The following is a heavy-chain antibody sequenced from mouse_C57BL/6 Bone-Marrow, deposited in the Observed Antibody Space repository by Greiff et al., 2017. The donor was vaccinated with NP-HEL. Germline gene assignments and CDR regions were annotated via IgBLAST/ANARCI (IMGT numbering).Heavy chain of an antibody. V-gene: IGHV5-2*01. CDR3: ARPLYYYGSSYGFAY. Sequence: EVQGVESGGGLVQPGESLKLSCESNEYEFPSHDMSWVRKTPEKRLELVAAINSDGGSTYYPDTMERRFIISRDNTKKTLYLQMSSLRSEDTALYYCARPLYYYGSSYGFAYWGQGTLVTVSA. CDR2: INSDGGST. J-gene: IGHJ3*01. D-gene: IGHD1-1*01. CDR1: EYEFPSHD.